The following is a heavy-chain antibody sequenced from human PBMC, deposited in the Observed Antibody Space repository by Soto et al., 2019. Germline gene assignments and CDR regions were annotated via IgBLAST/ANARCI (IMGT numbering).Heavy chain of an antibody. D-gene: IGHD2-15*01. Sequence: SVKVSCKASGGSFSGYAISWVRQAPGQGLEWMGGIIPIFGTANYAQKFQGRVTITADESTSTAYMELSSLRSEDTAVYYCARGLSVVAYSGFGYWGQGTLVTVSS. CDR3: ARGLSVVAYSGFGY. CDR2: IIPIFGTA. V-gene: IGHV1-69*13. CDR1: GGSFSGYA. J-gene: IGHJ4*02.